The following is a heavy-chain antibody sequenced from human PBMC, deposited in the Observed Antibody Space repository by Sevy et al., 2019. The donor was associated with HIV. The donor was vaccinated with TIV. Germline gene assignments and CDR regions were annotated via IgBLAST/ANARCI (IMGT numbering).Heavy chain of an antibody. Sequence: GRSLRLSCAASGFTFSSYGMHWVRQAPGKGLEWVAVISYDGSNKYYADSVKGRFTISRDNSKNTLYLQMNSLRAEDTAVYYCAKDGAPHYYDSSGYFGSWGQGTLVTVSS. J-gene: IGHJ4*02. CDR2: ISYDGSNK. CDR3: AKDGAPHYYDSSGYFGS. D-gene: IGHD3-22*01. V-gene: IGHV3-30*18. CDR1: GFTFSSYG.